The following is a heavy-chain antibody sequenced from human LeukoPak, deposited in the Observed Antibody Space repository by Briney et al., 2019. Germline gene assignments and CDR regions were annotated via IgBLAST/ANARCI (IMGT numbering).Heavy chain of an antibody. CDR3: ARCQYSSSWYYWFDP. CDR1: GYSISSDYY. J-gene: IGHJ5*02. Sequence: SETLSLTCSVSGYSISSDYYWGWIRQPPGKGLEWIGSIYHSGSTYYSPSLKSRVTISVDTSKNQFSLKLSSVTAADTAVYYCARCQYSSSWYYWFDPWGQGTLVTVSA. D-gene: IGHD6-13*01. CDR2: IYHSGST. V-gene: IGHV4-38-2*02.